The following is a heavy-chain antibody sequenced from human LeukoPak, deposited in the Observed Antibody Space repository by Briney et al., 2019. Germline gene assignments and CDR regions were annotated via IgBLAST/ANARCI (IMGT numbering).Heavy chain of an antibody. V-gene: IGHV3-23*01. J-gene: IGHJ5*02. CDR1: GFTFSSYA. CDR3: AKSPYYYDSSGQLGTKDNWLDP. D-gene: IGHD3-22*01. Sequence: GGSLRLSCAASGFTFSSYAMSWVRQAPGKGLEWVSAISGSGGSTYYADSVKGRFTISRDNSKNTLYLQMNSLRAEDTAVYYCAKSPYYYDSSGQLGTKDNWLDPWGQGTLVTVSS. CDR2: ISGSGGST.